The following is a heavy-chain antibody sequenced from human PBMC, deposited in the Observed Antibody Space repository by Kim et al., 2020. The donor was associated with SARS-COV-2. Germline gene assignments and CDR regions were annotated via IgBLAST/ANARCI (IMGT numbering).Heavy chain of an antibody. J-gene: IGHJ5*02. Sequence: KSRVTISVDTSKNQFSLKLSSVTAADTAVYYCARDTYYYDSSGYFRWFDPWGQGTLVTVSS. CDR3: ARDTYYYDSSGYFRWFDP. V-gene: IGHV4-59*01. D-gene: IGHD3-22*01.